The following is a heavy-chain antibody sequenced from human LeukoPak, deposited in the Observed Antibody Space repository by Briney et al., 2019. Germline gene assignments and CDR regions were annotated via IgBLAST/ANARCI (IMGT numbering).Heavy chain of an antibody. V-gene: IGHV1-2*02. CDR3: AGYSNDPYSGSYQDFDY. CDR2: INPNSGGT. CDR1: GYTFTGYY. J-gene: IGHJ4*02. Sequence: ASVKVSCKASGYTFTGYYMHWVRQAPGQGLEWMGWINPNSGGTNYAQKFQGRVTMTRDTSINTAYMELSRLRSDDTAMYYCAGYSNDPYSGSYQDFDYWGQGTLVTVSS. D-gene: IGHD1-26*01.